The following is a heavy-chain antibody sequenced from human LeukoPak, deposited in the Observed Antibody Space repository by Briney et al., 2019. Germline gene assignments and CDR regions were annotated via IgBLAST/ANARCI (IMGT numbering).Heavy chain of an antibody. CDR3: ARATVTRWFDP. D-gene: IGHD4-17*01. V-gene: IGHV3-33*01. J-gene: IGHJ5*02. CDR1: GFAFSSFC. Sequence: GGSLTLSCAASGFAFSSFCMHWVRQAPGKGLEWVAVIWYDGTNKYYADSVKGRFTISRDNSKNTLYLQMNSLRAEDTAVYYCARATVTRWFDPWGQGTLVTVSS. CDR2: IWYDGTNK.